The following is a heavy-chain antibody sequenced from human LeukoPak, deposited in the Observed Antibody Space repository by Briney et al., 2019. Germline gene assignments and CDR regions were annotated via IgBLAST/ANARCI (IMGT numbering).Heavy chain of an antibody. CDR3: ARADRDGYKIQPLDY. CDR1: GGSISSYC. Sequence: NTSETLSLTCTVSGGSISSYCWSWIRQPPGKGLEWIGYIYYSGSTNYNPSLKSRVTISVDTSKNQFSLKLSSVTAADTAVYYCARADRDGYKIQPLDYWGQGTLVTVSS. V-gene: IGHV4-59*01. J-gene: IGHJ4*02. D-gene: IGHD5-24*01. CDR2: IYYSGST.